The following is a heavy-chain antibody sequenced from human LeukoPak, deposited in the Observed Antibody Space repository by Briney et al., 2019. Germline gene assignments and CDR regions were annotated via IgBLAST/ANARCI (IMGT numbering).Heavy chain of an antibody. CDR1: GVSISDYY. J-gene: IGHJ4*02. D-gene: IGHD3-10*01. V-gene: IGHV4-59*01. CDR2: IYYSGST. Sequence: SETLSLTCTVSGVSISDYYWSWIRQPAGKGLEWIGYIYYSGSTNSYPSLKSRVTISLDTSENQFSLKLSSVTAADTAVYYCARAYYASGSPLDNWGQGTLVTVSS. CDR3: ARAYYASGSPLDN.